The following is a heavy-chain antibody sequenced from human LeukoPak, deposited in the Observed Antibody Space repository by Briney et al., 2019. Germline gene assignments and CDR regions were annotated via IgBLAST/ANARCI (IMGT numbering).Heavy chain of an antibody. D-gene: IGHD3-22*01. J-gene: IGHJ4*02. CDR3: VGPQNYYDTTGLGY. CDR2: INPNSGGT. V-gene: IGHV1-2*02. CDR1: GGTFSSYA. Sequence: ASVKVSCKASGGTFSSYAISWVRQAPGQGLEWMGWINPNSGGTNYAQKFQDRVTMTRDTSISTAYMELRSLRSDDTAVYYCVGPQNYYDTTGLGYWGQGTLVTVSS.